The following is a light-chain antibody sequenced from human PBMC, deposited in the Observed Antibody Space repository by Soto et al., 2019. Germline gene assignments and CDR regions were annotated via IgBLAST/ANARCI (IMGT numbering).Light chain of an antibody. CDR3: HHYSRSPPYT. J-gene: IGKJ2*01. Sequence: EIVLTQSPDTLSLSPGERATVSCRAIQSVSNNDLAWYQQRPGQAPRLVLYGASTRPTGIPDRFSGSGSGTEFTLTISRLEPEDFAVYYCHHYSRSPPYTFGQGTKLDIK. CDR2: GAS. V-gene: IGKV3-20*01. CDR1: QSVSNND.